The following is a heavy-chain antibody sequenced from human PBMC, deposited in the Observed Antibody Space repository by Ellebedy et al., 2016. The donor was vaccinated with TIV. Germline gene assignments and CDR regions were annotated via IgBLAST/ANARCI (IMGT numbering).Heavy chain of an antibody. J-gene: IGHJ3*02. CDR3: ATDGSYGDYRSPTHAFEM. CDR2: INQDGSDK. V-gene: IGHV3-7*01. CDR1: GFSFRSYW. D-gene: IGHD4-17*01. Sequence: GESLKISCGASGFSFRSYWMTWVRQAPGKGLEWVANINQDGSDKYYVDSVKGRFTIARDNAKNSLYLQMNSLRADDTAVYYCATDGSYGDYRSPTHAFEMWGQGTMVTVSS.